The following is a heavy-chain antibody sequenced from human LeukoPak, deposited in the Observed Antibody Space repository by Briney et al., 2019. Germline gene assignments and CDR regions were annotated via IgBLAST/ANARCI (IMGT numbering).Heavy chain of an antibody. CDR2: VYFSGSA. Sequence: SETLSLTCTVSGGSISGSSNYWGWIRQPPGKGLEWIGSVYFSGSAYYNPSLKGRVTISVDTSKNQFSLRLSSVTAADTAVYYCARRFYYDSTENWFDPWGQGTLVTVSS. D-gene: IGHD3-22*01. V-gene: IGHV4-39*01. J-gene: IGHJ5*02. CDR1: GGSISGSSNY. CDR3: ARRFYYDSTENWFDP.